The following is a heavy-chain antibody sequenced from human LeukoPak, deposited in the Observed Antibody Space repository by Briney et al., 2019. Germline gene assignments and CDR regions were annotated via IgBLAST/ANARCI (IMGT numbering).Heavy chain of an antibody. CDR1: GFTFDDYG. D-gene: IGHD2-21*01. J-gene: IGHJ4*02. V-gene: IGHV3-23*01. Sequence: GGSLRLSCAASGFTFDDYGMSWVRQAPGKGLEWVSAISGGGDATKYADSVKGRFTISRDNSKNTLSLQMNSLRAEDTALYYCAKSDCGTIGCKLLNYWGQGTLVTVSS. CDR2: ISGGGDAT. CDR3: AKSDCGTIGCKLLNY.